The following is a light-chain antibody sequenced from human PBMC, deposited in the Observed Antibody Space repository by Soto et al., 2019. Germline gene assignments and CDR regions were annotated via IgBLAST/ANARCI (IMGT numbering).Light chain of an antibody. CDR2: KAS. V-gene: IGKV1-5*03. Sequence: DIQMTQSPSALSASVGDRVTITCRASQSISTWLAWYQQKPGKAPNLLIYKASSLESGVPSRFSGSGSGTEFILTISNLQPDDFATYYCHQYYSYSRTFGQGTKVEIK. J-gene: IGKJ1*01. CDR1: QSISTW. CDR3: HQYYSYSRT.